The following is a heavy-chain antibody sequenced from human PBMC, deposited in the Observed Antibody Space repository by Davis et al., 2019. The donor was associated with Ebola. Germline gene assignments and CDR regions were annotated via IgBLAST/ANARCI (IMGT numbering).Heavy chain of an antibody. V-gene: IGHV4-59*09. J-gene: IGHJ4*02. Sequence: GSTNYNPSLKSRVTISVDTSKNQFSLKLSSVTAADTAVYYCARGSGWADFDYWGQGPLVTVSS. D-gene: IGHD6-25*01. CDR2: GST. CDR3: ARGSGWADFDY.